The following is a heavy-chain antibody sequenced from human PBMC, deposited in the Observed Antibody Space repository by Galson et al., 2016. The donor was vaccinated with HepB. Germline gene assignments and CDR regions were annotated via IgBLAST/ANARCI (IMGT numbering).Heavy chain of an antibody. Sequence: SLRLSCAASGFTFSSYSMALVRQAPGKGLEWVSTITDSGASTQYADSVKGRFTISRDNSKNTLYLQMNSLRAEDTAVYYCAKDLYRQLFDYWGQGTLVTVSS. CDR1: GFTFSSYS. V-gene: IGHV3-23*01. CDR2: ITDSGAST. CDR3: AKDLYRQLFDY. D-gene: IGHD5-18*01. J-gene: IGHJ4*02.